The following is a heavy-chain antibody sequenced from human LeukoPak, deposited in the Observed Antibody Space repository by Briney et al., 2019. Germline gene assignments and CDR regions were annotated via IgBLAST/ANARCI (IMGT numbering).Heavy chain of an antibody. J-gene: IGHJ4*02. D-gene: IGHD3-3*01. CDR2: IFYTGSA. CDR3: ARCPSWSGYSFDY. CDR1: GGSISSYY. Sequence: PSETLSLTCTVSGGSISSYYWTWIRQPPRKGLEWIGYIFYTGSANYNPSLKSRVTISVGTSKNQFSLKLSSVTAADTAVYYCARCPSWSGYSFDYWGQGTLVTVSS. V-gene: IGHV4-59*01.